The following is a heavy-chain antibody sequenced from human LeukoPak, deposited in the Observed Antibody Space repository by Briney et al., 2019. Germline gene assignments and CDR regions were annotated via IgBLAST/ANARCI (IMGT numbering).Heavy chain of an antibody. CDR1: GFTFSSYE. CDR2: IWYDGSNQ. J-gene: IGHJ4*02. CDR3: ARDRLSTYDYFDT. D-gene: IGHD2-21*01. Sequence: GGSLRLSCAASGFTFSSYEMNWVRQAPGKGLEWVAVIWYDGSNQYYADSVKSRFTVSRDNSKNTLYLQMDSLRAEDTAVYFCARDRLSTYDYFDTWGQGTLVTVSS. V-gene: IGHV3-33*08.